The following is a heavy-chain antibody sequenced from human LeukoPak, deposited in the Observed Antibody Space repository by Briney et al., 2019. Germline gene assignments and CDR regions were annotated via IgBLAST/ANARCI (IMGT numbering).Heavy chain of an antibody. CDR2: ISPYNGNT. J-gene: IGHJ5*02. V-gene: IGHV1-18*01. CDR1: GYIFTSYG. D-gene: IGHD5-24*01. Sequence: GASVKVSCKASGYIFTSYGINWVRQAPGRGLEWMGWISPYNGNTNYAQRVQGRVTMTTDTSTSTAYMELRSLRSDDTAVYYCARDGNGYFPAGIDNWFDPWGQGTLVTVSS. CDR3: ARDGNGYFPAGIDNWFDP.